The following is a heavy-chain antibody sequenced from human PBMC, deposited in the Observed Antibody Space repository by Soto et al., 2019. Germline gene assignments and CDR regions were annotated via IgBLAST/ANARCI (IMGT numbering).Heavy chain of an antibody. CDR1: GGNFSSYA. Sequence: QVQLVQSGAEVKKPGSSVKVSCKASGGNFSSYALSWVRQAPGQGLEWMGGIIPIFGTANYAQKFQGRVTITADESTSTAYMELSSLRSEDTAVYYCAREPKDLTTVTTVDYWGQGTLFTVSS. CDR3: AREPKDLTTVTTVDY. CDR2: IIPIFGTA. V-gene: IGHV1-69*01. J-gene: IGHJ4*02. D-gene: IGHD4-4*01.